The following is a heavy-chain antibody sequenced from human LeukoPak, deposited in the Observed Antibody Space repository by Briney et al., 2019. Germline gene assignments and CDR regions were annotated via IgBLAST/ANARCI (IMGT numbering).Heavy chain of an antibody. J-gene: IGHJ4*02. D-gene: IGHD3-22*01. Sequence: GGSLRLSCAASGFTFSSYGMHWVRQAPGKGLEWMAVISNDGNNKYYADSMKGRFTISRDNSKNTLYLQMSNLRAEETAMYYCAKDPGAYYYDSSGYYPSSMDYWGQGTLVTVSS. CDR2: ISNDGNNK. V-gene: IGHV3-30*18. CDR3: AKDPGAYYYDSSGYYPSSMDY. CDR1: GFTFSSYG.